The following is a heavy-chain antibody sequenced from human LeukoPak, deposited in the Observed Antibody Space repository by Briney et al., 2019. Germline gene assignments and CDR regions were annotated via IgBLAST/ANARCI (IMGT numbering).Heavy chain of an antibody. CDR2: ISYDGSNK. CDR1: GFTFSSYA. D-gene: IGHD2-2*02. Sequence: GGSLRLSCAASGFTFSSYAMHWVGQAPGKGLEGVAVISYDGSNKYYADSVKGRFTISRDNSKNTLYLQMNSLRAEDTAVYYCAGEKIPAAIGPGYYYYGMDVWGQGTTVTVSS. V-gene: IGHV3-30-3*01. CDR3: AGEKIPAAIGPGYYYYGMDV. J-gene: IGHJ6*02.